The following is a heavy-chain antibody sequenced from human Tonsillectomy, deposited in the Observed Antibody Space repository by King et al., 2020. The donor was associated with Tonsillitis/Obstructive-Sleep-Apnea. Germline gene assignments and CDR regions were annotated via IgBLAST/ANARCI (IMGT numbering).Heavy chain of an antibody. V-gene: IGHV1-46*01. CDR2: LNPSGGST. CDR1: GYTFTTYY. D-gene: IGHD3/OR15-3a*01. J-gene: IGHJ6*03. CDR3: ARDGDAVDFYYMDV. Sequence: QLVQSGAEVKKPGASVKISCEASGYTFTTYYIHWVRQAPGQGLEWMGILNPSGGSTSYPHKFQGRVTMTRDTSTSTVYMELSSLRSEDTAGYYCARDGDAVDFYYMDVWGKGTTVTVSS.